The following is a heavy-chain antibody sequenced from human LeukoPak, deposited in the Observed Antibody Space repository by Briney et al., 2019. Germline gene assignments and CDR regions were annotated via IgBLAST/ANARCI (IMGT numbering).Heavy chain of an antibody. CDR2: IYYSGST. CDR1: GGSISSYY. Sequence: SETLSLTCTVSGGSISSYYWSWIRQPPGKGLEWIGYIYYSGSTYYNPSLKSRVTISVDTSKNQFSLKLSSVTAADTAVYYCARSPPGYYYYYYMDVWGKGTTVTVSS. J-gene: IGHJ6*03. V-gene: IGHV4-59*12. D-gene: IGHD3-10*01. CDR3: ARSPPGYYYYYYMDV.